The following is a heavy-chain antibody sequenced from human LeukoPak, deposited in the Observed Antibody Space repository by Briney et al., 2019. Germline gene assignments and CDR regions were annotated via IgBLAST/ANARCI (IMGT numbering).Heavy chain of an antibody. CDR3: ARGGLETVPGKYYHYVMDV. CDR1: GYTFTGYY. V-gene: IGHV1-2*02. CDR2: INPNSGGT. J-gene: IGHJ6*02. Sequence: GASVKVSCKASGYTFTGYYMHWVRQAPGQGLEWMGWINPNSGGTNYAQKFQGRVTMTRDTSISTAYMDLSRLTSDDTALYYCARGGLETVPGKYYHYVMDVWGQGTTVTVSS. D-gene: IGHD6-19*01.